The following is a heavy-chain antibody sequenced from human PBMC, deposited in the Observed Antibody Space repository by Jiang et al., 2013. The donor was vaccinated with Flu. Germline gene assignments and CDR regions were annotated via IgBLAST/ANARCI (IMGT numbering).Heavy chain of an antibody. CDR3: ARGPAYGSGSYNWFDP. V-gene: IGHV1-3*01. D-gene: IGHD3-10*01. CDR2: INAGNGNT. Sequence: LEWMGWINAGNGNTKYSQKFQGRVTITRDTSASTAYMELSSLRSEDTAVYYCARGPAYGSGSYNWFDPWGQGTLVTVSS. J-gene: IGHJ5*02.